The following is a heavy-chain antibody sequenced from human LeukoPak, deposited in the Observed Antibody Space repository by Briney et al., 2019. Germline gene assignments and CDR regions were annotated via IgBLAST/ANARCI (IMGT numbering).Heavy chain of an antibody. CDR2: IYHSGST. CDR1: GYSISSGYY. J-gene: IGHJ4*02. Sequence: PSETLSLTCAVSGYSISSGYYWGWIRQPPGKGLEWIGSIYHSGSTYYNPSLKSRFTISVDTSKNQFSPKLSSVTAADTAVYYCARHSRDGYNFWGQGTLVTVSS. V-gene: IGHV4-38-2*01. CDR3: ARHSRDGYNF. D-gene: IGHD5-24*01.